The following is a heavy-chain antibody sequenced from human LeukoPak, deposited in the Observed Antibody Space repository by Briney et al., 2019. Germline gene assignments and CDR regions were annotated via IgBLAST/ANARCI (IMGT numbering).Heavy chain of an antibody. Sequence: KSSQTLSLTCTVSGGSISSGSYYWSWIRQPAGKGLEWIGRIYTSGSTNYNPSLKSRVTISVDTSKNQFSLKLSSVTAADTAVYYCARHAESLYSYGGFDPWGQGTLVTVSS. V-gene: IGHV4-61*02. CDR1: GGSISSGSYY. D-gene: IGHD5-18*01. J-gene: IGHJ5*02. CDR3: ARHAESLYSYGGFDP. CDR2: IYTSGST.